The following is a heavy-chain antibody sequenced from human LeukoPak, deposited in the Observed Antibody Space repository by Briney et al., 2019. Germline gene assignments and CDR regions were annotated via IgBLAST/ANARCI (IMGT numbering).Heavy chain of an antibody. D-gene: IGHD7-27*01. Sequence: PGGSLRLSCAASGFTFSICSVNWVRQAPGKGLEWVSTITTSDGNTYYADSVKGRFTVSRDNSKNTLFLQMNSLRAEDTAVYYCAKDGGLWVSAHWGDSWGRGTLVTVSS. CDR1: GFTFSICS. V-gene: IGHV3-23*01. CDR3: AKDGGLWVSAHWGDS. CDR2: ITTSDGNT. J-gene: IGHJ4*02.